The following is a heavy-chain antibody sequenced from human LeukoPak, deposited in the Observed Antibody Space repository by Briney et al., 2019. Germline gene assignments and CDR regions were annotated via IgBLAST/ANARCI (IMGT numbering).Heavy chain of an antibody. D-gene: IGHD6-6*01. CDR3: ARVSEQVVSRQYHYYMDV. V-gene: IGHV4-59*01. J-gene: IGHJ6*03. Sequence: PSETLSLTCTVSGGSISSYYWSWIRQPPGKGLEWIGYIYDSGSTNYNPSLKSRVTISVDTSKNHFSLRLSSVTAADTAVYFCARVSEQVVSRQYHYYMDVWGKGTTVAVSS. CDR2: IYDSGST. CDR1: GGSISSYY.